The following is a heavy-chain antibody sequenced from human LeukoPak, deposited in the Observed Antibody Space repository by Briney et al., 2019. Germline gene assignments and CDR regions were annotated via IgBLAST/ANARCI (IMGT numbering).Heavy chain of an antibody. CDR2: ISSSSSTI. D-gene: IGHD6-13*01. J-gene: IGHJ6*03. CDR1: GFTFSSYS. V-gene: IGHV3-48*04. Sequence: GGSLRLSCAASGFTFSSYSMNWVRQAPGKGLEWVSYISSSSSTIYYADSVKGRFTISRDNAKNSLYLQMNSLRAEDTAVYYCARVLQQLVRTRGYYYYYMDVWGKGTTVTVSS. CDR3: ARVLQQLVRTRGYYYYYMDV.